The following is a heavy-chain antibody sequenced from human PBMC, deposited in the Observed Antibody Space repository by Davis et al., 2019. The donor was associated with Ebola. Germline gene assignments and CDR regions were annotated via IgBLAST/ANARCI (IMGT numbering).Heavy chain of an antibody. CDR2: IYYSAST. J-gene: IGHJ5*02. Sequence: SETLSLTCPVSGGSTSSVGYYWSSIRQHTGKGLARIGYIYYSASTYYNPSLKSRVTISADTSKNQFSLKLSSVTAADTAVYYCARECSDGVHWWFDPWGQGTLVTASS. CDR1: GGSTSSVGYY. D-gene: IGHD2-15*01. V-gene: IGHV4-31*03. CDR3: ARECSDGVHWWFDP.